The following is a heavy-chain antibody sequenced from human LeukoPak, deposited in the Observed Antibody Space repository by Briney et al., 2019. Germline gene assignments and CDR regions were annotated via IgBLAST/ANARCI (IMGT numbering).Heavy chain of an antibody. CDR3: AREGGRDGSFDY. Sequence: GASVKVSCKASGYTFTSYYMHWVRQTPGQGLEWMGIINPSGGSTSYAQKFQGRVTMTRDTSTSTVYMELSSLRCEDTAVYYCAREGGRDGSFDYWGQGTLVTVSS. D-gene: IGHD5-24*01. V-gene: IGHV1-46*01. CDR1: GYTFTSYY. J-gene: IGHJ4*02. CDR2: INPSGGST.